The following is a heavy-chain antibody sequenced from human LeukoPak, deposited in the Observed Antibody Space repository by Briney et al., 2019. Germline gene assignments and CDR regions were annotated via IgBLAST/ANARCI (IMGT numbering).Heavy chain of an antibody. CDR2: IIPIFGTA. CDR1: GGTFSSYA. D-gene: IGHD1-26*01. Sequence: SVKVSCKASGGTFSSYAISRVRQAPGQGLEWMGGIIPIFGTANYAQKFQGRVTITADESTSTAYMELSSLRSEDTAVYYCARDRQGGSYFDYWGQGTLVTVSS. CDR3: ARDRQGGSYFDY. J-gene: IGHJ4*02. V-gene: IGHV1-69*13.